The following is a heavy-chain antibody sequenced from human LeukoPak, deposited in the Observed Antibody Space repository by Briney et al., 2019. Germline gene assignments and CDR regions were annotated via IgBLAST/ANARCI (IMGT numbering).Heavy chain of an antibody. V-gene: IGHV4-39*07. CDR3: AETSGYSSYFQH. CDR2: IYYSGST. J-gene: IGHJ1*01. D-gene: IGHD5-18*01. CDR1: GGSISSSYSY. Sequence: SETLSLTCTVSGGSISSSYSYWGWIRQPPGKGLEWIGNIYYSGSTYYNPSLKSRVTISVDTSKNHFSLKLNSVTAADTAVYYCAETSGYSSYFQHWGQGTLVTVSS.